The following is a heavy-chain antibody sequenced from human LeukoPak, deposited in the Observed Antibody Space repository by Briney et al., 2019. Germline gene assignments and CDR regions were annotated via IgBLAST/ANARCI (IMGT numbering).Heavy chain of an antibody. CDR1: GYTFTSYG. V-gene: IGHV1-18*01. J-gene: IGHJ6*02. CDR2: ISAYNGNT. Sequence: GASVKVSCKASGYTFTSYGISWVRQAPGQGLEWMGWISAYNGNTNYAQKLQGRVTMTTDTSTSTAYMELRSLRSGDTAVYYCARDATVPGYYYYGMDVWGQGTTVTVSS. CDR3: ARDATVPGYYYYGMDV. D-gene: IGHD4-17*01.